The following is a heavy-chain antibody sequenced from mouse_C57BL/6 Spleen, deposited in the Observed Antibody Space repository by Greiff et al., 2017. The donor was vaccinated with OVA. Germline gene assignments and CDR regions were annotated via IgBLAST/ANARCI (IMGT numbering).Heavy chain of an antibody. D-gene: IGHD1-1*01. Sequence: VQLQQPGAELVKPGASVKLSCKASGYTFTSYRMHWVKQRPGQGLEWIGMIHPNSGSTNYNEKFKSKATLTVDKSSSTAYMQLSSLTSEDSAVYYCARGSYGSSYFYAMDYWGQGTSVTVSS. CDR2: IHPNSGST. CDR3: ARGSYGSSYFYAMDY. V-gene: IGHV1-64*01. J-gene: IGHJ4*01. CDR1: GYTFTSYR.